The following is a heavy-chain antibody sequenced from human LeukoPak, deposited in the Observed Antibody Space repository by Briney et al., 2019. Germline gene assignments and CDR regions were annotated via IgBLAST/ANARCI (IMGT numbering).Heavy chain of an antibody. V-gene: IGHV1-2*02. J-gene: IGHJ4*02. CDR2: INPNTGDT. CDR3: ARDERCSGTSCYSSFDY. D-gene: IGHD2-15*01. Sequence: ASVKVSCKASGYTFTGYYMHWVRQAPGQGLKWMGWINPNTGDTNYAQKFHGRVTMTRDTSISTAYMELSRLRSDDTAVYYCARDERCSGTSCYSSFDYWGQGTLVTVSS. CDR1: GYTFTGYY.